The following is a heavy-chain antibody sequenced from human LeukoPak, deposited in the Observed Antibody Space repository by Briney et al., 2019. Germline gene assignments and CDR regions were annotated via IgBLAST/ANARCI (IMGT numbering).Heavy chain of an antibody. D-gene: IGHD6-19*01. CDR3: ARTSAGLGSPDEF. V-gene: IGHV3-74*01. Sequence: XAAAXFTXSXXXXXXVXXXPRXXXXXXXRIHSYASTPSSAASVQGPFTISRDNAQNTLYLQMNSLRAEDTAVYYCARTSAGLGSPDEFWGQGTLVTASS. CDR2: IHSYASTP. J-gene: IGHJ4*02. CDR1: XFTXSXXX.